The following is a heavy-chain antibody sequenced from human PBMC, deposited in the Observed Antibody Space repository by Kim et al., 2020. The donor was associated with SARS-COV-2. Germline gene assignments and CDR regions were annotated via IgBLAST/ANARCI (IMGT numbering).Heavy chain of an antibody. Sequence: GGSLRLSCAASGFTFSDFYMSWIRQAPGRGLEWVSYISLTSSYTNYPDSVKGRFTISRDNAKNSLYLQMNSLRAEDTAVYYCATVGPTEDGAFDVWGQGTVVSVSS. CDR1: GFTFSDFY. D-gene: IGHD4-17*01. V-gene: IGHV3-11*06. CDR3: ATVGPTEDGAFDV. CDR2: ISLTSSYT. J-gene: IGHJ3*01.